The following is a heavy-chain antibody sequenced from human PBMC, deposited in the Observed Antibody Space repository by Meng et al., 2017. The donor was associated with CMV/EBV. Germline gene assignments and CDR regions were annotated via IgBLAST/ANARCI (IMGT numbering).Heavy chain of an antibody. CDR3: ARDSAVAGVVDY. CDR2: IYYSGST. J-gene: IGHJ4*02. V-gene: IGHV4-39*07. Sequence: QLHLQESGPGLVKPSDTLSLTCTVSGCSNSSSSYYWGWTRQPPGKGLEWIGSIYYSGSTYYNPSLKSRVTISVDTSKNQFSLKLSSVTAADTAVYYCARDSAVAGVVDYWGQGTLVTVSS. CDR1: GCSNSSSSYY. D-gene: IGHD6-19*01.